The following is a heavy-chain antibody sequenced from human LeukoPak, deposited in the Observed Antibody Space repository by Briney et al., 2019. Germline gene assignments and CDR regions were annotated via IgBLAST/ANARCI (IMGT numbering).Heavy chain of an antibody. V-gene: IGHV4-34*01. CDR3: ARAQQLYYFDY. Sequence: SETLSLTCAVYGGSFSGYYWSWIRQPPGKGLEWIGEINHSESTNYNPSLKSRVTISVDTSKSQSSLKLSSVTAADTAVYYCARAQQLYYFDYWGQGTLVTVSS. CDR2: INHSEST. CDR1: GGSFSGYY. J-gene: IGHJ4*02. D-gene: IGHD6-13*01.